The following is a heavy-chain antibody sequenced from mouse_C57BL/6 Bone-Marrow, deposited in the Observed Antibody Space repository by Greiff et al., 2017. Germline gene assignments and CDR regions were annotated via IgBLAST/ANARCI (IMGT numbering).Heavy chain of an antibody. V-gene: IGHV2-5*01. CDR3: AKKMGTVVAPYYYAMDY. Sequence: QVQLQQSGPGLVQPSQSLSITCTVSGFSLTSYGVHWVRQSPGKGLEWLGVIWRGGSTDYNAAFMSRLSITKDNSKSQVFFKMNSLQADDTAIYYCAKKMGTVVAPYYYAMDYWGQGTSVTVSS. J-gene: IGHJ4*01. CDR1: GFSLTSYG. CDR2: IWRGGST. D-gene: IGHD1-1*01.